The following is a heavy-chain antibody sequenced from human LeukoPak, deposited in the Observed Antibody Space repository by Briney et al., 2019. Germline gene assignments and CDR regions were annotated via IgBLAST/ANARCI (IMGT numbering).Heavy chain of an antibody. CDR1: GFTFSDYY. V-gene: IGHV3-11*06. CDR3: ARLSSSSTNWFDA. Sequence: GGSLRLSCAASGFTFSDYYLSWIRQAPGKGLEWVSYISSGSTYTNYADSVKGRFTISRDNAKNSLFLQMNSLRVEDTAVYFCARLSSSSTNWFDAWGQGTLVTVSS. J-gene: IGHJ5*02. CDR2: ISSGSTYT. D-gene: IGHD6-19*01.